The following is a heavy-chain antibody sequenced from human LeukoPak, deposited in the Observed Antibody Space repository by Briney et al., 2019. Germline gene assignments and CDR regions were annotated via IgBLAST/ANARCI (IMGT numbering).Heavy chain of an antibody. CDR2: IRYDGSNK. D-gene: IGHD3-22*01. J-gene: IGHJ3*02. CDR3: AKGSDSSALRYAFDI. V-gene: IGHV3-30*02. CDR1: GFTFSSYG. Sequence: GGSLRLSCAASGFTFSSYGMHWVRQAPGKGLEWVAFIRYDGSNKYYADSVKGRFTISRDNSKNTLYLQMNSLRAEDTAVYYCAKGSDSSALRYAFDIWGQGTMVTVSS.